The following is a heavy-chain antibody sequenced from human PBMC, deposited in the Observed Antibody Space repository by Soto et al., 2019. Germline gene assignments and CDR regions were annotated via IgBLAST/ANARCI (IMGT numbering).Heavy chain of an antibody. J-gene: IGHJ6*02. D-gene: IGHD6-6*01. Sequence: ASVKVSCKASGYTFTGYYMHWVRQAPGQGLEWMGWINPNSGGTNYAQKFQGWVTMTRDTSISTAYMELSRLRSDDTAVYYCARDLVNLDYYYGMHVSGQATTVTVSS. V-gene: IGHV1-2*04. CDR1: GYTFTGYY. CDR3: ARDLVNLDYYYGMHV. CDR2: INPNSGGT.